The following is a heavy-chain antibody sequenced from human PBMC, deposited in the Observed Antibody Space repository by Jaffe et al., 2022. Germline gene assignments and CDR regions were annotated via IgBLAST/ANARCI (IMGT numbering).Heavy chain of an antibody. CDR1: GYSISSGYY. CDR3: ASGHTYYYDSSLGSNWFDP. D-gene: IGHD3-22*01. CDR2: IYHSGST. J-gene: IGHJ5*02. V-gene: IGHV4-38-2*01. Sequence: QVQLQESGPGLVKPSETLSLTCAVSGYSISSGYYWGWIRQPPGKGLEWIGSIYHSGSTYYNPSLKSRVTISVDTSKNQFSLKLSSVTAADTAVYYCASGHTYYYDSSLGSNWFDPWGQGTLVTVSS.